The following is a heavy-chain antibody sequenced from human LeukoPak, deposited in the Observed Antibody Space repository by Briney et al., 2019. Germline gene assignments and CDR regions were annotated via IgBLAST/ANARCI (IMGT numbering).Heavy chain of an antibody. J-gene: IGHJ4*02. CDR1: GFEFSRYW. CDR3: ARGMYYYDSSDIGGGYYFDY. V-gene: IGHV3-30-3*01. Sequence: GGSLRLSCVASGFEFSRYWMTWVRQAPGKGLEWVAVISYHGSNKYYADSVKGRFTISRDNSKKTVFLQMNSLRAEDTAVYYCARGMYYYDSSDIGGGYYFDYWGQGTLVTVSS. CDR2: ISYHGSNK. D-gene: IGHD3-22*01.